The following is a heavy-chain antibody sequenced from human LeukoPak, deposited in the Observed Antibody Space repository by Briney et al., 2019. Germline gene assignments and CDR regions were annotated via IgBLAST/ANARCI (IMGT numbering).Heavy chain of an antibody. V-gene: IGHV4-34*01. J-gene: IGHJ4*02. CDR3: GGSKGYFDY. CDR1: GGSFSGYY. D-gene: IGHD2-15*01. Sequence: SETLSLTCAVYGGSFSGYYWSWIRQPPGKGLEWIGEINHSGSTNYNPSLKSRVAISVDTSKNQFSLKLSSVTAADTAVYYCGGSKGYFDYWGQGTLVTVSS. CDR2: INHSGST.